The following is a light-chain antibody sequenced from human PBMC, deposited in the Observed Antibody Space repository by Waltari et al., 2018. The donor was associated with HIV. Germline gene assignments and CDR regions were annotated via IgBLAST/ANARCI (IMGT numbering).Light chain of an antibody. CDR2: DAS. V-gene: IGKV3-20*01. Sequence: DIVLTQSPDTLSLSPGERATLSCRASQIVGGNQLAWYQQILGQTHRLLIYDASNRATGIPDRISGSGSGTDFTLTITRLEAEDFAVYYCQQYGSSPLFTFGPGTKVDIK. CDR1: QIVGGNQ. CDR3: QQYGSSPLFT. J-gene: IGKJ3*01.